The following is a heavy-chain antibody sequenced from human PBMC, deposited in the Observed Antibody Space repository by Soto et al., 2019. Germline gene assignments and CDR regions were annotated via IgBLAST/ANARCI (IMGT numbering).Heavy chain of an antibody. D-gene: IGHD3-9*01. Sequence: QLRLQESGPGLVKPSETLSLTCNVSGGSISSSSYYWGWIRQPPGKGLEWIGSIYYSGNTYYNPSLKSRVTISVDTSKNQFSLKLSSVTATDTAVYYCARHRGYYDILTGYYTELNFDYWGQGTLVTVSS. CDR3: ARHRGYYDILTGYYTELNFDY. V-gene: IGHV4-39*01. J-gene: IGHJ4*02. CDR1: GGSISSSSYY. CDR2: IYYSGNT.